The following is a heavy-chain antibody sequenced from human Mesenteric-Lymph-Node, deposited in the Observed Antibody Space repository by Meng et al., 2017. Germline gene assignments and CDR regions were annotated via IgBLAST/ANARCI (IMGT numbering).Heavy chain of an antibody. CDR3: AARITMVRGASRGVDAFDI. Sequence: GGSLRLSCTASGFSFSSHAMSWVRQAPGKGLEWVSGISTTSTTYYADSVKGRFTISRDNSKNTLYLQMNSLRAEDTAVYYCAARITMVRGASRGVDAFDIWGQGTMVTVSS. J-gene: IGHJ3*02. D-gene: IGHD3-10*01. V-gene: IGHV3-23*01. CDR1: GFSFSSHA. CDR2: ISTTSTT.